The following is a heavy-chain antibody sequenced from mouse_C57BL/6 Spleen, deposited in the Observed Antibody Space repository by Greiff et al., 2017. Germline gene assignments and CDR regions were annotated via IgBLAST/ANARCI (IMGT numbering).Heavy chain of an antibody. J-gene: IGHJ3*01. D-gene: IGHD2-1*01. CDR3: TRGGNYGWFAY. CDR1: GFTFSDDW. V-gene: IGHV6-6*01. Sequence: DVKVEESGGGLVQPGGSMKLSCAASGFTFSDDWMDWVRQSPEKGLEWVAEIRNKANNHATYYAESVKGRFTISRDDSKSSVYLQMNGLRAEDTGIYYCTRGGNYGWFAYWGQGTLVTVSA. CDR2: IRNKANNHAT.